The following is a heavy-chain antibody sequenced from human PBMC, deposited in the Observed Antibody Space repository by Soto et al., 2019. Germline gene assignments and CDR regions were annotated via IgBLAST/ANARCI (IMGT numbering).Heavy chain of an antibody. D-gene: IGHD1-1*01. CDR1: GFTFINYA. Sequence: PWGSLRLSCAASGFTFINYAIHFCRHSPFKGLEWVALTSYDGNNEYYTDSVKGRFTISRDNSKNTLFLQMNSPRPEDTAVYYCAKDKGVFNWATSYFDYWGQGALVTVSS. CDR2: TSYDGNNE. CDR3: AKDKGVFNWATSYFDY. V-gene: IGHV3-30*18. J-gene: IGHJ4*02.